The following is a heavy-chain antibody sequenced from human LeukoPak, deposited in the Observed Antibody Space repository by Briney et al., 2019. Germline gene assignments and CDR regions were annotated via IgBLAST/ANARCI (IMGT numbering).Heavy chain of an antibody. Sequence: GGSLRLSCAASGFTFSDYGMHWVRQAPGKGLEWVTFIRSDGSNKYYTDSVAGRFTISRDNSKNTLYLQMNSLRTEDTAVYYCAKEGTSSKPSDLDYWGQGTLVTVSS. D-gene: IGHD1/OR15-1a*01. V-gene: IGHV3-30*02. J-gene: IGHJ4*02. CDR1: GFTFSDYG. CDR2: IRSDGSNK. CDR3: AKEGTSSKPSDLDY.